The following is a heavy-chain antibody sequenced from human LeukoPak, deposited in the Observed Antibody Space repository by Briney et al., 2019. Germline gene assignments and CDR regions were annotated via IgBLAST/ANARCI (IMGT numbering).Heavy chain of an antibody. D-gene: IGHD2-2*01. V-gene: IGHV3-23*01. CDR2: ISGSGGST. CDR3: AESFLACEYCSSTSSLIYYFDY. J-gene: IGHJ4*02. CDR1: GFTFSSYA. Sequence: GGSLRLSCAASGFTFSSYAMSWVRQAPGKGLEWVSAISGSGGSTYYADSVKGRFTISRDNSKNTLYLQMNSLRAEDTAVYYCAESFLACEYCSSTSSLIYYFDYWGQGTLVTVSS.